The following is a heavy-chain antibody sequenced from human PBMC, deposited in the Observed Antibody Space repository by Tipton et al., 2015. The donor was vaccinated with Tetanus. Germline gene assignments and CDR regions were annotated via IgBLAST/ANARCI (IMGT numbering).Heavy chain of an antibody. Sequence: QSGAEVKKPRSSVRVSCKTFRVTFSSYAINWVRQAPGQGLEWMGGIFPQFGTANYAPEFQDRVTLTADASTETAYMELRSLRSEDTAVYYCVRPARYCSGGSCFLALDFWGQGTLVTVSS. CDR1: RVTFSSYA. CDR2: IFPQFGTA. D-gene: IGHD2-15*01. CDR3: VRPARYCSGGSCFLALDF. V-gene: IGHV1-69*01. J-gene: IGHJ4*02.